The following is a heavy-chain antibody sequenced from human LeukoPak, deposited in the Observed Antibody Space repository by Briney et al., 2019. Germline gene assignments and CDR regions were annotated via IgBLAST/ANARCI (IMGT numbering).Heavy chain of an antibody. J-gene: IGHJ4*02. V-gene: IGHV3-7*01. D-gene: IGHD3-22*01. Sequence: GGSLRLSCAASGFTFSSYAMSWVRQAPGKGLEWVANINQDGNEKHYVDSVKGRFTISRDSAKSSLYLQMNSLRAEDTAVYYCAKWGGYYDTSGYYFDSWGQGTLVTVSS. CDR3: AKWGGYYDTSGYYFDS. CDR1: GFTFSSYA. CDR2: INQDGNEK.